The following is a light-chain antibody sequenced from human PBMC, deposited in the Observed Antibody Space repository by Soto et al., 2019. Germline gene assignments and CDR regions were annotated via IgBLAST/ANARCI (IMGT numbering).Light chain of an antibody. V-gene: IGKV3D-11*02. Sequence: IVVTQSPPTLSVSPGERATLSCRASQSISTNVAWFQQEPVQAPRLLIYGASSRATGIPDRFSGSGSGTDFTLTISSLEPEDFAVYYCQQRSNWQGATFGGGTKVDIK. CDR2: GAS. J-gene: IGKJ4*01. CDR3: QQRSNWQGAT. CDR1: QSISTN.